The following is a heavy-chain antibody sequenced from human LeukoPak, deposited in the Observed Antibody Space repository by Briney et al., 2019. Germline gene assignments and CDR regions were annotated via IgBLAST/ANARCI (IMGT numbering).Heavy chain of an antibody. CDR1: GFAFNNYA. D-gene: IGHD5-18*01. V-gene: IGHV3-23*01. CDR3: AKGGGYSYGPGYGMDV. CDR2: ISGSGGST. J-gene: IGHJ6*02. Sequence: GGSLRLSCTASGFAFNNYAMSWVRQAPGKGLEWVSGISGSGGSTYYADSVKGRFTISRDNSKNTLYLQMNSLRAEDTAVYYCAKGGGYSYGPGYGMDVWGQGTTVTVSS.